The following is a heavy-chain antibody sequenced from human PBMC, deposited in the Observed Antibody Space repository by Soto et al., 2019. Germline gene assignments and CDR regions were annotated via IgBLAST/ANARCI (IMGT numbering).Heavy chain of an antibody. D-gene: IGHD6-6*01. Sequence: GSLRLSCAASGFTFSSYSMNWVRQAPGKGLEWVSSINSGSFSINYADSVKGRFSISRDNAQNSLHLQMNNLRAEDTAVYYCARNESSNIYVMDVWGQGTTVTVS. CDR1: GFTFSSYS. CDR3: ARNESSNIYVMDV. V-gene: IGHV3-21*01. CDR2: INSGSFSI. J-gene: IGHJ6*02.